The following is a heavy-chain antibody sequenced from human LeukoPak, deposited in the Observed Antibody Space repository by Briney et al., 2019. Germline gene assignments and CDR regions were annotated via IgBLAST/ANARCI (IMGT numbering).Heavy chain of an antibody. CDR1: GYIFTSYW. CDR3: MRSYYDSSGYSHYDY. Sequence: NRGESLKISCKGSGYIFTSYWIGWVRQMPGKGLEWMGIIYPGDPDTRYSPSFQGQVTISADKSISTAYLQWSSLKASDTAMYYCMRSYYDSSGYSHYDYWGQGTLVTVSS. J-gene: IGHJ4*02. D-gene: IGHD3-22*01. V-gene: IGHV5-51*01. CDR2: IYPGDPDT.